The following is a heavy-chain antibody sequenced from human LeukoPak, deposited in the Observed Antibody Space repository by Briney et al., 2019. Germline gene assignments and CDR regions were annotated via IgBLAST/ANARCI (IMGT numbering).Heavy chain of an antibody. D-gene: IGHD2-2*01. CDR3: ARVLVPAAMGYSRRFDY. V-gene: IGHV4-31*03. CDR2: IYYSGST. CDR1: GGSISSGGYY. Sequence: SQTLSLTCTVSGGSISSGGYYWSWIRQHPGKGLEWIGYIYYSGSTYYNPSLKSRVTISVDTSKNQFSLKLSSVTAADTAVYYCARVLVPAAMGYSRRFDYWGQGTLVTVSS. J-gene: IGHJ4*02.